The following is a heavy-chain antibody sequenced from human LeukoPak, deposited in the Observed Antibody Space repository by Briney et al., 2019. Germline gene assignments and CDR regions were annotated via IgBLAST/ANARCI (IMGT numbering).Heavy chain of an antibody. CDR2: IYTSGST. CDR3: ARDSVLYSSGWYIAFDI. D-gene: IGHD6-19*01. CDR1: GGSISSYY. V-gene: IGHV4-4*07. J-gene: IGHJ3*02. Sequence: SETLSLTCTVSGGSISSYYWSWIRQPAGKGLEWIGRIYTSGSTNYNPSLKSRVTMSVDTSKNQFSLKLSSVTAADTAVYYCARDSVLYSSGWYIAFDIWGQGTMVTVSS.